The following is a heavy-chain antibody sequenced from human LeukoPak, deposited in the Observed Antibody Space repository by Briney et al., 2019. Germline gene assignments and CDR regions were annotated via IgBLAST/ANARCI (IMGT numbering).Heavy chain of an antibody. CDR2: IYNDGSA. J-gene: IGHJ3*02. CDR1: DIIVMSNY. D-gene: IGHD1-14*01. CDR3: AIRGGPGSLDAFDI. V-gene: IGHV3-53*01. Sequence: GALRLSCAASDIIVMSNYMTWVRQAPGKGLEWVSVIYNDGSAYYADSVRGRFTISRDTSKNTVYLQMNSLRAEDTAVYYCAIRGGPGSLDAFDICGQGTMVTVSS.